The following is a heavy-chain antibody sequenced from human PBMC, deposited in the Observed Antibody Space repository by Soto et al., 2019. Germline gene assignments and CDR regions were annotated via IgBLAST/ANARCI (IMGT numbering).Heavy chain of an antibody. J-gene: IGHJ4*02. CDR2: IYYSGST. Sequence: SETLSLTCTVSGGSISSYYWSWIRQPPGKGLEWIGYIYYSGSTNYNPTLKSRVTITVDTSKNQFSLKLGSVTAADTAVYYCARFNTNSYCFDYWGQGTLVTVSS. CDR3: ARFNTNSYCFDY. CDR1: GGSISSYY. D-gene: IGHD1-1*01. V-gene: IGHV4-59*01.